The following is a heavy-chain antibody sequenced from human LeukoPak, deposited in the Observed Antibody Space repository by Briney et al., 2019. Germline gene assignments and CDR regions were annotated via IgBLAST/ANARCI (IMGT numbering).Heavy chain of an antibody. J-gene: IGHJ6*03. CDR3: ARVGFGILTGYSRDYYYYYYMDV. CDR1: GGSISSGGYY. V-gene: IGHV4-31*03. Sequence: SETLSLTCTVSGGSISSGGYYWSWIRQHPGKGLEWIGYIYYSGSTYYNPSLKSRVTISVDTSKNQFSLKLSSVTAADTAVYYCARVGFGILTGYSRDYYYYYYMDVWGKGTTVTVSS. CDR2: IYYSGST. D-gene: IGHD3-9*01.